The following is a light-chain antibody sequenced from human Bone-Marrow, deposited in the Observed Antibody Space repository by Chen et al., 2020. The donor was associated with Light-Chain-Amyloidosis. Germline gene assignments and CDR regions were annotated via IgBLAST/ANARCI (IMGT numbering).Light chain of an antibody. Sequence: QLVVTQSPSASASLGASVKLTCTRSSEHTVYSIAWHQPQPGKGPRFLMKLNSDGSHIQGDGIPDRFSGSSFVAERYLSISSLQSEDEADYYCQTWGAGIQVFGGGTKLTVL. CDR2: LNSDGSH. J-gene: IGLJ3*02. CDR1: SEHTVYS. CDR3: QTWGAGIQV. V-gene: IGLV4-69*01.